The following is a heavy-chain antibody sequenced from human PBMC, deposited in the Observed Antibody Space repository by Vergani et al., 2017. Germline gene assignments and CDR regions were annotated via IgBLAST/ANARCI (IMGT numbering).Heavy chain of an antibody. D-gene: IGHD3-9*01. CDR2: IYPGDSDT. V-gene: IGHV5-51*03. J-gene: IGHJ5*02. CDR3: ARDGRFYFDWLLYKGVGWFDP. CDR1: GYSFTSYW. Sequence: EVQLVPSGAEVKKPGESLKISCKGSGYSFTSYWIGWVRQMPGKGLEWMGIIYPGDSDTRYSPSFQGQVTISADKSISTAYLQWSSLKASDTAMYYCARDGRFYFDWLLYKGVGWFDPWGQGTLVTVSS.